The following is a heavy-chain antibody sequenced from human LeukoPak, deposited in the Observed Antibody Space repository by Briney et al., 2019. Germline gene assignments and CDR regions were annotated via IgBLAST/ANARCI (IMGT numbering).Heavy chain of an antibody. CDR3: AKAVVASATREYYFDY. V-gene: IGHV4-59*13. D-gene: IGHD2-15*01. CDR1: GGSISDFY. CDR2: IYYTGST. J-gene: IGHJ4*02. Sequence: SETLSLTCTVSGGSISDFYWGWIRQPPGKGLEWLGSIYYTGSTTYNPSLKSRVTISVDTSKNQFSLEVSSVTAADTAVYYCAKAVVASATREYYFDYWGRGTLVTVSS.